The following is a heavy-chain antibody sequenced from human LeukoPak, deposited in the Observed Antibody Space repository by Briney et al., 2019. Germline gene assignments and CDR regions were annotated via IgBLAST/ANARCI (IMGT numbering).Heavy chain of an antibody. V-gene: IGHV3-7*01. CDR3: ARDMGWQQFDQ. CDR2: INKDGGEK. D-gene: IGHD5-24*01. J-gene: IGHJ4*02. Sequence: GGSLRLSCTVPGFTVSSNSMSWVRQAPGKGLERVANINKDGGEKYYMESVKGRFTISRDNAKNSLYLQMNSLTVEDTAVYYCARDMGWQQFDQWGQGTLVTVSS. CDR1: GFTVSSNS.